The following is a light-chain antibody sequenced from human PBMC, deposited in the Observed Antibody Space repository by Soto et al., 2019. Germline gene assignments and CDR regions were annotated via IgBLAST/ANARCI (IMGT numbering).Light chain of an antibody. J-gene: IGKJ1*01. CDR3: QEFTTSPPTWT. Sequence: DIHLTQSPSFLSASVGDTVTITCRASQVITSYLAWYQQIPGRAPKLLIFAASRLQSGVPSRFSGSGSGTKFTLTISSLQPEDFATYYCQEFTTSPPTWTFGQGTKVEIK. CDR2: AAS. CDR1: QVITSY. V-gene: IGKV1-9*01.